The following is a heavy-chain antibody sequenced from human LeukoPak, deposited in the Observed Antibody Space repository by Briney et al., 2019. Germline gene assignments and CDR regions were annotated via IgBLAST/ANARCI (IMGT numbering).Heavy chain of an antibody. Sequence: ASVKVSCKASGYTFTSYGISWVRQVPGQGLEWMGWISAYNGNTNYAQKLQGRVTMTTDTSTSTAYMELRSLRSDDTAVYYCARNKILRATGSHDYWGQGTLVTVSS. CDR1: GYTFTSYG. J-gene: IGHJ4*02. V-gene: IGHV1-18*01. CDR2: ISAYNGNT. D-gene: IGHD1-26*01. CDR3: ARNKILRATGSHDY.